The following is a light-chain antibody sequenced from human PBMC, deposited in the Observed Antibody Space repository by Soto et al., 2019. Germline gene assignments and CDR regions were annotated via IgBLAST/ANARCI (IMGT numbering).Light chain of an antibody. Sequence: DIQMTQSPSSLSASVGNRVTITCRASQSISTYLNWYQKKPGKAPNLLIYDASRLQSGVPSRFSGSGSGTDFTLTISRLEPEDFAVFFCQQYGTSEIIFGQGTRLEIK. CDR2: DAS. CDR1: QSISTY. V-gene: IGKV1-39*01. J-gene: IGKJ5*01. CDR3: QQYGTSEII.